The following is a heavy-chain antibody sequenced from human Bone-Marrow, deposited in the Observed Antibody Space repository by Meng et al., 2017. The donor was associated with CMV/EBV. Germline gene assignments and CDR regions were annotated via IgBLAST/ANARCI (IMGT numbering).Heavy chain of an antibody. V-gene: IGHV4-61*01. CDR2: IYYSGST. J-gene: IGHJ5*02. CDR3: VRGRSVAQT. Sequence: SETLSLTCTVSGGSVSSGSYYWTWIRQPPGKGLEWIGYIYYSGSTSYNPSLKSRVTISADTSKDQFSLRLNSVSAADTAVYYCVRGRSVAQTWGQGTLVTVSS. CDR1: GGSVSSGSYY. D-gene: IGHD6-19*01.